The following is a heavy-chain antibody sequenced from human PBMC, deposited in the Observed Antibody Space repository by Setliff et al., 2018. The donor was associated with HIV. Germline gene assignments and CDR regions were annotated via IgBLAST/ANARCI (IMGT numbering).Heavy chain of an antibody. V-gene: IGHV1-18*01. Sequence: ASVKVSCKASGYTFTSYGISWVRQAPGQGLEWMGWISTYNGNTNYAPKLQGRVTITTDTSTSTAYMELRSLTSDDTAVYYCARSRYSSSSGDYWGQGTLVTVSS. J-gene: IGHJ4*02. CDR3: ARSRYSSSSGDY. D-gene: IGHD6-6*01. CDR2: ISTYNGNT. CDR1: GYTFTSYG.